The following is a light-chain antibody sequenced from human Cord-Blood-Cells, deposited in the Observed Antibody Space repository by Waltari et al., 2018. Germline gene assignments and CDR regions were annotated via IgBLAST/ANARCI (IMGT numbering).Light chain of an antibody. Sequence: QSVLTQPPSASGTPGQRVTISCSVSSSNLGSNYLHWYQQLPGTAPKLLLYRNNQRPSGVPDRLSGSKSGTSASLAISGLRSEDEADYYCAAWDDSSWVFGGGTKLTVL. CDR1: SSNLGSNY. CDR2: RNN. V-gene: IGLV1-47*01. CDR3: AAWDDSSWV. J-gene: IGLJ3*02.